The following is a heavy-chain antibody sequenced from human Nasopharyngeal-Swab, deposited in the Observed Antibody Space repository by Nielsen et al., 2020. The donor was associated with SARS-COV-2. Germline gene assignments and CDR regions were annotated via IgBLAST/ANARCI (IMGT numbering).Heavy chain of an antibody. J-gene: IGHJ4*02. V-gene: IGHV3-33*01. CDR3: AREIGGSGCLHY. CDR2: IWYDGSNK. CDR1: GFTFSSYG. Sequence: GGSLRRSCAASGFTFSSYGMHWVRQAPGKGLEWVAVIWYDGSNKYYADSVKGRFTISRDNSKNTLYLQMNSLRAEDTAVYYCAREIGGSGCLHYWGQGTLVTVSS. D-gene: IGHD6-19*01.